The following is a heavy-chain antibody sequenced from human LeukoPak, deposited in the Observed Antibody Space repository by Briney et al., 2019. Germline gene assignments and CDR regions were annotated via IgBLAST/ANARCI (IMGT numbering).Heavy chain of an antibody. Sequence: SETLSLTCTVYGGSISSYYWSWVRQPPGRGLEWIGHIYYSGSTNYNPSPKSRVTISVDTSKNQFSLKLSSVTAADTAVYYCARDKGIAAAVGWFDPWGQGTLVTVSS. CDR1: GGSISSYY. J-gene: IGHJ5*02. CDR3: ARDKGIAAAVGWFDP. D-gene: IGHD6-13*01. CDR2: IYYSGST. V-gene: IGHV4-59*01.